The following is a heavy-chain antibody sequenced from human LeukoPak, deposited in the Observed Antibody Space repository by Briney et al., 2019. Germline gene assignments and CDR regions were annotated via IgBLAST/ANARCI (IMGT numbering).Heavy chain of an antibody. D-gene: IGHD2-21*02. CDR1: GFTFSSYA. CDR3: AKVGGDSNYFDY. V-gene: IGHV3-23*01. J-gene: IGHJ4*02. CDR2: ISGSGGST. Sequence: GSLRLSCAASGFTFSSYAMSWVRQAPGKGLEWVSAISGSGGSTYYADSVKGRFTISRDNSKNTLYLQMNSLRAEDTAVYYCAKVGGDSNYFDYWAREPWSPSPQ.